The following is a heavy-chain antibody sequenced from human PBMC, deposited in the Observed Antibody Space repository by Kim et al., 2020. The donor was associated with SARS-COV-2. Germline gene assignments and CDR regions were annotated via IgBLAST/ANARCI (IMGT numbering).Heavy chain of an antibody. D-gene: IGHD5-18*01. CDR1: DGSMGNHY. CDR3: ARWAGSSYGLD. Sequence: SETLSLTCIVSDGSMGNHYWTWIRQPPGKGLEWIGCISYSGNTNYNPSLKSRVTISLDTSKNQFSLKLSSVTAADTALYYCARWAGSSYGLDWGQGTLVTVSS. J-gene: IGHJ4*02. V-gene: IGHV4-59*11. CDR2: ISYSGNT.